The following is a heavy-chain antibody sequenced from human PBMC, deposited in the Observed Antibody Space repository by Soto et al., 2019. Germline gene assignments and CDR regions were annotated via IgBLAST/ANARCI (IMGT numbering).Heavy chain of an antibody. CDR2: IYYSGST. J-gene: IGHJ4*02. D-gene: IGHD2-21*01. V-gene: IGHV4-30-4*01. CDR1: GGSISSGDYY. Sequence: QVQLQESGPGLVKPSQTLSLTCTVSGGSISSGDYYWGWIRQPPGKGLEWIGYIYYSGSTYYNPPLKSRVTISVDTSKNQFSLKLSSVTAADTAVYYCARGGRDGYNEAQYYFDYWGQGTLVTVS. CDR3: ARGGRDGYNEAQYYFDY.